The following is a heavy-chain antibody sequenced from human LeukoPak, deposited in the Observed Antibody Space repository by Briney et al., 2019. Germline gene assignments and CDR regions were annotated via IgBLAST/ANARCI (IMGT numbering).Heavy chain of an antibody. V-gene: IGHV3-23*01. D-gene: IGHD3-3*01. Sequence: GGSLRLSCAASGFTVTDYAMTWIRQSPGKGLEWVSSMSDIGPNTYYADSVKGRFTISRDTSKNTLLLQMNSLRADDTALYFCARRLSLRFDAFAVWGPGTVVTVSS. CDR2: MSDIGPNT. CDR3: ARRLSLRFDAFAV. CDR1: GFTVTDYA. J-gene: IGHJ3*01.